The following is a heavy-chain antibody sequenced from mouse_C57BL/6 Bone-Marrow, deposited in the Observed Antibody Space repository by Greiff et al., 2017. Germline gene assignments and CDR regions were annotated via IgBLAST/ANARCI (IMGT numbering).Heavy chain of an antibody. V-gene: IGHV5-17*01. CDR1: GFTFSDYG. J-gene: IGHJ2*01. D-gene: IGHD2-1*01. Sequence: DVMLVESGGGLVKPGGSLKLSCAASGFTFSDYGMHWVRQAPEKGLEWVAYISSGSSTIYYADTVKGRFTISRDNAKNTLFLQMTSLRSEDTAMYYCARRYYGNYVNYFDYWGQGTTLTVSS. CDR2: ISSGSSTI. CDR3: ARRYYGNYVNYFDY.